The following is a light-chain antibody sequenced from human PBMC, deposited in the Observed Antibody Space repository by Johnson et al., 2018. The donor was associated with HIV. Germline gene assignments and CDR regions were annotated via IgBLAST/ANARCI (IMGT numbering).Light chain of an antibody. Sequence: QSVLTQPPSVSAAPGQKVTISCSGSSSNIGNNYVSWYQQLPGTAPKLLIYRNNQRPSGVPDRFSGSKTGTSASLAISGLQAEDEADYYCGTWDTSLSAGGVFGSWTKVTVL. CDR3: GTWDTSLSAGGV. CDR1: SSNIGNNY. J-gene: IGLJ1*01. CDR2: RNN. V-gene: IGLV1-51*02.